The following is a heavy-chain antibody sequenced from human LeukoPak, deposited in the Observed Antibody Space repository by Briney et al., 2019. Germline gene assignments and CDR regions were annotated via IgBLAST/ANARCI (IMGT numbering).Heavy chain of an antibody. CDR1: GFTFGNAW. CDR3: TTKYTSSWSPTN. CDR2: IKSKTDGGTT. Sequence: GGSLRLSCAASGFTFGNAWMTWVRQAPGKGLEWVGRIKSKTDGGTTDYAALVKGRFTISRDDSKNTLYLQMNSLKTEDTAVYYCTTKYTSSWSPTNWGQGTLVTVSS. V-gene: IGHV3-15*01. J-gene: IGHJ4*02. D-gene: IGHD6-13*01.